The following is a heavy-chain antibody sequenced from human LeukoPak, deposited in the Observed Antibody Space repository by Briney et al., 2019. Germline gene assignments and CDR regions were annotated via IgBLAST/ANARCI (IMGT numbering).Heavy chain of an antibody. D-gene: IGHD4-17*01. CDR3: ARDPNGDYIGAFDF. CDR1: GFTFSRYA. J-gene: IGHJ3*01. Sequence: PGGSLRLSCVASGFTFSRYAMIWVRQAPGKGLEWVSAIVAGGGGKYADSVKGRFTVSRDNSKNTLYLQMNGLTAEDTAVYFCARDPNGDYIGAFDFRGHGTRVTVSS. CDR2: IVAGGGG. V-gene: IGHV3-23*01.